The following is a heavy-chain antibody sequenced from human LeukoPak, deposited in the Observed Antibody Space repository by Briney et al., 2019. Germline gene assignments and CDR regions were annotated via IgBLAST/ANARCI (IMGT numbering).Heavy chain of an antibody. CDR2: ISGSGDT. D-gene: IGHD3-16*01. V-gene: IGHV3-23*01. CDR1: GFTFRSHG. J-gene: IGHJ4*02. Sequence: GGSLRLSCAASGFTFRSHGMSWVRQAPGKGLKWVSAISGSGDTYYADSVKGRFTISRDISKNTLYLQMNSLRAEDTAVYYCAHGGIYYLDYWGQGALVTVSS. CDR3: AHGGIYYLDY.